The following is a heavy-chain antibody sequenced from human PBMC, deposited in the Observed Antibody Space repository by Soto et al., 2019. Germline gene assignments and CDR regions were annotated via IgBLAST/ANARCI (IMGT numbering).Heavy chain of an antibody. CDR1: GGSFSGYY. J-gene: IGHJ4*02. Sequence: QVQLQQWGAGLLKPSETLSLTCAVYGGSFSGYYWNWIRQPPGKGLEWIGEINHSGSTNYNPSLKSRVTISVDTSKNQFALKLSSVTAADAAVYYCARGWGTIFNSWGQGPLVTVSS. CDR2: INHSGST. V-gene: IGHV4-34*01. D-gene: IGHD1-1*01. CDR3: ARGWGTIFNS.